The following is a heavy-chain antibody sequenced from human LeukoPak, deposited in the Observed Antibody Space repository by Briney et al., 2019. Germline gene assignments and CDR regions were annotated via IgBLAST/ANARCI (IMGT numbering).Heavy chain of an antibody. CDR2: ISGSGGST. J-gene: IGHJ4*02. Sequence: GGSLRLSCAASGFTFSSYAMSWVRQAPGKGLEWVSAISGSGGSTYYADSVKGRFTISRDNSKNTLYLQMNSLRAEDTAVYYCAKGVDILTGYYVYYFDHWGQGTLVTVSS. CDR3: AKGVDILTGYYVYYFDH. CDR1: GFTFSSYA. D-gene: IGHD3-9*01. V-gene: IGHV3-23*01.